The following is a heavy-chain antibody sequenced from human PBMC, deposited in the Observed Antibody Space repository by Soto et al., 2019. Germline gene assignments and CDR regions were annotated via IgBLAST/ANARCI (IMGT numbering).Heavy chain of an antibody. CDR1: GYSFTNCW. CDR2: IYPGDSNT. D-gene: IGHD7-27*01. V-gene: IGHV5-51*01. Sequence: GESLKISCKGSGYSFTNCWIGWVRQMPGKGLEWMGLIYPGDSNTRYSPSFQGQVTISADKSISTAYLQWSSLKASDTAIYYCAKNGDHHYYYTMDVWGQGTTVTAP. CDR3: AKNGDHHYYYTMDV. J-gene: IGHJ6*02.